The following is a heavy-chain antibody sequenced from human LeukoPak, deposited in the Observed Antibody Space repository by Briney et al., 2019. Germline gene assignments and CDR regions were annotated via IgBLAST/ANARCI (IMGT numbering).Heavy chain of an antibody. D-gene: IGHD3/OR15-3a*01. CDR3: ARDSGFSGTQRGEY. V-gene: IGHV3-30*04. J-gene: IGHJ4*02. CDR2: ISYDGSNK. CDR1: GFTFSSYA. Sequence: GGSLRLSCAASGFTFSSYAMRWVRQAPGKGLEWVAVISYDGSNKYYADSAKGRFTISRDNSKNTLYLQMNSLRAEDTAVYYCARDSGFSGTQRGEYWGQGTLVTVSS.